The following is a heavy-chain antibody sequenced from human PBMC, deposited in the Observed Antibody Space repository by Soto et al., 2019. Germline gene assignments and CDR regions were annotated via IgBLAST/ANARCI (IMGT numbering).Heavy chain of an antibody. Sequence: QVELVQSGAEVKKPGASVKVSCKAAGYTFTSYYMHWVRQAPGQGLEGMGFINPSGGITTYAQKFQARVTMTSDTSTSTVYMELRTLNSEDTALYYCARRSIFTWSDAFDIWGQGTMVTVSA. CDR3: ARRSIFTWSDAFDI. J-gene: IGHJ3*02. D-gene: IGHD3-3*01. CDR1: GYTFTSYY. V-gene: IGHV1-46*01. CDR2: INPSGGIT.